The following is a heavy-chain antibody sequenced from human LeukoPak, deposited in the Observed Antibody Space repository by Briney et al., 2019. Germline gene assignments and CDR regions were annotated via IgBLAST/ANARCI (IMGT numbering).Heavy chain of an antibody. V-gene: IGHV3-53*01. Sequence: GGSLRLSCAASGFTVSSNYMSWVRQAPGKGLEWVSVIYSGGSTYYADSVKGRFTISRDNSKNTLYLQMNSLRAEDTAVYYCARAAGYYGDSADYWGQGTLVTVSS. D-gene: IGHD4-17*01. CDR3: ARAAGYYGDSADY. J-gene: IGHJ4*02. CDR2: IYSGGST. CDR1: GFTVSSNY.